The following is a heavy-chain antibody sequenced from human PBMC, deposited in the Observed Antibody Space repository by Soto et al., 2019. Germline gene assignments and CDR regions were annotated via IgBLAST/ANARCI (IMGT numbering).Heavy chain of an antibody. V-gene: IGHV3-9*01. CDR1: GFSFDDYT. CDR2: LSWNSGFS. Sequence: LRLSCGGSGFSFDDYTMHWVRQAPGKGPEWVASLSWNSGFSGYADSVKGRFTISRDNAQSSVHLQMNNLRTEDAALYYCAKGRGTIVVTDAYDIWGQGTMVTVSS. D-gene: IGHD3-22*01. J-gene: IGHJ3*02. CDR3: AKGRGTIVVTDAYDI.